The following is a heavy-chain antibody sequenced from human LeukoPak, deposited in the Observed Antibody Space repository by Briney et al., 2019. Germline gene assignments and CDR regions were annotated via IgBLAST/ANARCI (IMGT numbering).Heavy chain of an antibody. D-gene: IGHD3-16*02. CDR1: GGSFSGYY. CDR2: INHSGST. V-gene: IGHV4-34*01. J-gene: IGHJ4*02. CDR3: AIIGYDYAWGSYRPLDY. Sequence: SETLSLTCAVYGGSFSGYYWSWIRQPPGKGLEWIVGINHSGSTNYNPSLKSRVTISVDTSKNQFSLKLSSVTAADTAVYYCAIIGYDYAWGSYRPLDYWGQGTLVTVSS.